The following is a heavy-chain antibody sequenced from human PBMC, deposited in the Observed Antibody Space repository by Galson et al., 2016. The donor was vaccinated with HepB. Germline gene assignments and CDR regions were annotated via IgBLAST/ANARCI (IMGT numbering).Heavy chain of an antibody. Sequence: SLRLSCAASGFTFSTYHMNWVRQAPGKGLEWISYITTSSSTIHYADSVMGRFTISRDNVRNSLYLQMNSLRDEDTAVYYCARVWQVASNFYFWGQGTLVTVSS. D-gene: IGHD2-15*01. CDR3: ARVWQVASNFYF. CDR1: GFTFSTYH. J-gene: IGHJ4*02. V-gene: IGHV3-48*02. CDR2: ITTSSSTI.